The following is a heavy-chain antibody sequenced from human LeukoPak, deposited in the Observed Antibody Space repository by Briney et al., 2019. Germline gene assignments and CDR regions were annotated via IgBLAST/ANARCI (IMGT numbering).Heavy chain of an antibody. CDR3: AKEYRYYDFWSDYLDY. V-gene: IGHV3-23*01. CDR2: ISGSGGST. D-gene: IGHD3-3*01. CDR1: GFTFSSYA. J-gene: IGHJ4*02. Sequence: GGSLRLSCAASGFTFSSYAMSWVRQAPGKGLEWVSAISGSGGSTYYADSVKGRFTISRDNSKNTLYLQMNSLRAEDTAVYYCAKEYRYYDFWSDYLDYWGQGTLVTVSS.